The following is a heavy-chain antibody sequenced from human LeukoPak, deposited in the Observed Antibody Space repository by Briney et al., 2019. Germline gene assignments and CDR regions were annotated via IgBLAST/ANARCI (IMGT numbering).Heavy chain of an antibody. CDR3: ARVLNAPKFTDS. CDR2: VFQLQTVRT. CDR1: GSSLTATYY. V-gene: IGHV4-38-2*02. Sequence: PSETLSLTCTVSGSSLTATYYWAWFRQPPGKGLEWIATVFQLQTVRTFYNPSLESRVTMSLDTSQNQFSLNLTSVTAADTALYFCARVLNAPKFTDSWGQGTLVTVSS. D-gene: IGHD2-8*01. J-gene: IGHJ4*02.